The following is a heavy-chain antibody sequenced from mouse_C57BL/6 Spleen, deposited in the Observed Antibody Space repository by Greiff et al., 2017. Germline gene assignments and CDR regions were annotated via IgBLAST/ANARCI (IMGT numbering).Heavy chain of an antibody. D-gene: IGHD5-2*01. CDR3: ARGGILDWYFDV. CDR2: ITPGSGGT. Sequence: VQLQQSGSVLVRPGTSVKVSCKASGYAFTPYLLEWVKQRPGQGLEWLGVITPGSGGTNYNEQFKGKATLTADKSSSTDYMQLSSLTSEDSAVYFCARGGILDWYFDVWGTGTTVTVAS. J-gene: IGHJ1*03. CDR1: GYAFTPYL. V-gene: IGHV1-54*01.